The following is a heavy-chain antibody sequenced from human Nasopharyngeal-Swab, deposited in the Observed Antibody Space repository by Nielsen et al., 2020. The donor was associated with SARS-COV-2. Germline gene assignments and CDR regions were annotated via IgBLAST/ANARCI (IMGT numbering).Heavy chain of an antibody. Sequence: GESLKISCAASGFTLSSYSMNWVRQAPGKGLEWVSAISGSGGSTYYADSVKGRFTISRDNSKNTLYLQMNSLRAEDTAVYYCAKEAGITIFGVGPYYFDYWGQGTLVTVSS. D-gene: IGHD3-3*01. CDR1: GFTLSSYS. CDR3: AKEAGITIFGVGPYYFDY. J-gene: IGHJ4*02. V-gene: IGHV3-23*01. CDR2: ISGSGGST.